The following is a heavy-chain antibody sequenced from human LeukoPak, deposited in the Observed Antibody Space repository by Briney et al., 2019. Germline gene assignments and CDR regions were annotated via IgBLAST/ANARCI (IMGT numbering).Heavy chain of an antibody. D-gene: IGHD4-17*01. CDR3: ASYGDYSS. V-gene: IGHV3-48*02. Sequence: GGSLRLSCAASGFTVNNYDMHWMRQAPGKGLEWVSYFSRSGETTLYADSVNGRFTISSDSAKNSLHLQMNSLRDEDTAVYYCASYGDYSSWGQGTLVTVSS. CDR2: FSRSGETT. J-gene: IGHJ5*02. CDR1: GFTVNNYD.